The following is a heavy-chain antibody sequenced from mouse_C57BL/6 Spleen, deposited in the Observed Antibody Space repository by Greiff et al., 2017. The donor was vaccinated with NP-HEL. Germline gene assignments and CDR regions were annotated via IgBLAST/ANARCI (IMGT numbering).Heavy chain of an antibody. CDR1: GYSFTSYW. V-gene: IGHV1-64*01. D-gene: IGHD2-1*01. Sequence: QVQLQQSGAELVKPGASVKLSCKASGYSFTSYWMHWVKQRPGQGLEWIGMIHPNSGSTNYNEKFKSKATLTVDKSSSTAYMQLSSLTSEDSAVYYCAKLDGKCESFAYWGQGTLVTVSA. CDR3: AKLDGKCESFAY. CDR2: IHPNSGST. J-gene: IGHJ3*01.